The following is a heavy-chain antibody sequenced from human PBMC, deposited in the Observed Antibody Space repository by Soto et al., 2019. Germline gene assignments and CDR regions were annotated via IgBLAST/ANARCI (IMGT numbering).Heavy chain of an antibody. J-gene: IGHJ4*02. CDR3: ARDGVGTTTYFGYFDY. Sequence: QVQLVESGGGVVQPGRSLRLSCAASGFTFSGYGMHWVRQAPGKGLEWVAVTRHDGSNTYYADSVRGRFTISRDNSNNKQYLQVNSLRAEDTAVYDCARDGVGTTTYFGYFDYWGQGTLVTVSS. CDR2: TRHDGSNT. CDR1: GFTFSGYG. D-gene: IGHD1-26*01. V-gene: IGHV3-33*01.